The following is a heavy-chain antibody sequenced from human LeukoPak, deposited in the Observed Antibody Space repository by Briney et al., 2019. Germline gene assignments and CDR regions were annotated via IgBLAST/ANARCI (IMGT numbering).Heavy chain of an antibody. Sequence: PSETLSLTCTVSGASISTYYWSWIRQPPGKGLEWIGYVHHSGSANYNPSLKSRVTISVDTSKNQFSLHLTSVTAADTALYYCARGISNGSGVGWFDPWGQGTLVTVSS. J-gene: IGHJ5*02. CDR1: GASISTYY. V-gene: IGHV4-59*12. CDR2: VHHSGSA. CDR3: ARGISNGSGVGWFDP. D-gene: IGHD3-10*01.